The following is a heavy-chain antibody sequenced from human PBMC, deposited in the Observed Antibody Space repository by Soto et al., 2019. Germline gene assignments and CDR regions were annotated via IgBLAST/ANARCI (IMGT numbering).Heavy chain of an antibody. V-gene: IGHV3-23*01. J-gene: IGHJ4*02. CDR1: GFTFRSYA. CDR3: TKHLSNGSPDY. D-gene: IGHD2-8*01. Sequence: GGSLRLSCAASGFTFRSYAMSWVRQAPGKGLEWVSLISGSGGGTYYADSVKGRFTISRDNAKNTLYLQMNSLRAEDTAVFYCTKHLSNGSPDYWGQGTLVTV. CDR2: ISGSGGGT.